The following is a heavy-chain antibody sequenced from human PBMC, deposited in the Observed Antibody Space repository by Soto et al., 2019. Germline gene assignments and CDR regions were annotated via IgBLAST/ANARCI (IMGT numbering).Heavy chain of an antibody. CDR3: ARGFGRCNY. V-gene: IGHV3-48*03. CDR2: IDGSGTTK. CDR1: GFTFNDFE. Sequence: EVQLLESGGGLVQPGGSLRLSCGVSGFTFNDFEMNWVRQAPGKGLEWLAYIDGSGTTKKYADSVRGRFTISRDNPNNSLFLQMSSLSAADTAIYYCARGFGRCNYWGQGTLASVSS. D-gene: IGHD2-8*01. J-gene: IGHJ4*02.